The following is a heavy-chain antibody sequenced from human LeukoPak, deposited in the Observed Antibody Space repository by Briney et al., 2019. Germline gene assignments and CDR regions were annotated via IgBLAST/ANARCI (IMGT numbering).Heavy chain of an antibody. J-gene: IGHJ4*02. Sequence: ASVKVSCKASGYTFTSYGISWVRQAPGQGLEWMGWISAYNGNTNYAQKLQGRVTMTTDTSTSTAYMELRSLRSDDTAVYYCARETGVSGYYDSSGPRFDYWGQGTLVTVSS. D-gene: IGHD3-22*01. CDR3: ARETGVSGYYDSSGPRFDY. CDR2: ISAYNGNT. CDR1: GYTFTSYG. V-gene: IGHV1-18*01.